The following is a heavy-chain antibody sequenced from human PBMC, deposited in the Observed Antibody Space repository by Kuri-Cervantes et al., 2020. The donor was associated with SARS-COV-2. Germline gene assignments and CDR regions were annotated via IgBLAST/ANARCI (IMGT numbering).Heavy chain of an antibody. CDR2: INHSGST. D-gene: IGHD3-16*01. Sequence: SETLSLTCAVYGGSFSGYYWSWIRQPPGKGLEWIGEINHSGSTNYNPSLKSRVTISVDTSKHQLSLKLGSVTAADTAVYYCAGSPGGVFDCWGQGTLVTVSS. J-gene: IGHJ4*02. V-gene: IGHV4-34*01. CDR1: GGSFSGYY. CDR3: AGSPGGVFDC.